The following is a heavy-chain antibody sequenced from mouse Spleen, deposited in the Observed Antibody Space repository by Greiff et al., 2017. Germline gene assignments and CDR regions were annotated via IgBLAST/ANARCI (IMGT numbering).Heavy chain of an antibody. Sequence: EVKVVESGGGLVKPGGSLKLSCAASGFTFSSYAMSWVRQTPEKRLEWVATISSGGGNTYYPDSVKGRFTISRDNAKNTLYLQMSSLKSEDTAMYYCARLGTGPFDYWGQGTTLTVSS. V-gene: IGHV5-9*04. D-gene: IGHD4-1*01. CDR2: ISSGGGNT. J-gene: IGHJ2*01. CDR1: GFTFSSYA. CDR3: ARLGTGPFDY.